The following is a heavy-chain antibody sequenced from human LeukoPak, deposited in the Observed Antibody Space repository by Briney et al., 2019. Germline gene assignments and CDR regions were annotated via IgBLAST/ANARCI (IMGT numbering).Heavy chain of an antibody. CDR2: INPDGSST. D-gene: IGHD6-13*01. J-gene: IGHJ4*02. CDR1: GFTFSTYA. Sequence: GGSLRLSCAASGFTFSTYALHWVRQAPGKGPVWVSRINPDGSSTIYADSVKGRFTISRDNAKNTLDLQMNSLRDEDTAVYYCARSAATFDYWGQGTLVTVSS. V-gene: IGHV3-74*01. CDR3: ARSAATFDY.